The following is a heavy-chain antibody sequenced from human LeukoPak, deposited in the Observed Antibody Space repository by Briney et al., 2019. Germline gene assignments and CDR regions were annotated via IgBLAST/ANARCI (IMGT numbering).Heavy chain of an antibody. J-gene: IGHJ4*02. CDR1: GGSISSYY. Sequence: SETLSLTCTVSGGSISSYYWSWIRQPAGEGLEWIGRIYTSGSTNYNPSLKSRVTMSVDTSKNQFSLKLSSVTAADTAVYYCARSGDDILTGYPYYFDYWGQGTLVTVSS. V-gene: IGHV4-4*07. CDR3: ARSGDDILTGYPYYFDY. D-gene: IGHD3-9*01. CDR2: IYTSGST.